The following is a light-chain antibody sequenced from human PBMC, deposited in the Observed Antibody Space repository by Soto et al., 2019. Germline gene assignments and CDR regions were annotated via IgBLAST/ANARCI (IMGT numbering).Light chain of an antibody. CDR1: SSNIGAGYA. V-gene: IGLV1-40*01. J-gene: IGLJ2*01. CDR2: GNS. CDR3: QSYDSSLSQVV. Sequence: QAVVTQPPSVSGAPGQRVTISCTGSSSNIGAGYAVHWYQQPPGTAPKLVMYGNSNRPSGVPDRFSGSKSGTSASLAITGLQAEDEADYYCQSYDSSLSQVVFGGGTKLTVL.